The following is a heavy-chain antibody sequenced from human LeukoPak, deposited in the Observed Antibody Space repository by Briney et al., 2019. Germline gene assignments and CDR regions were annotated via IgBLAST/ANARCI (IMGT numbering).Heavy chain of an antibody. J-gene: IGHJ6*02. CDR3: AKELSGWYHYYYGMDV. Sequence: GGSLRLSCAASGFTFSSYGMHWVRQAPGKGLEWVAVISYDGSNKYYADSVKGRFTISRDNSKNTLYLQMNSLRAEDTAVYYCAKELSGWYHYYYGMDVWGQGHTVTVSS. CDR2: ISYDGSNK. V-gene: IGHV3-30*18. D-gene: IGHD6-19*01. CDR1: GFTFSSYG.